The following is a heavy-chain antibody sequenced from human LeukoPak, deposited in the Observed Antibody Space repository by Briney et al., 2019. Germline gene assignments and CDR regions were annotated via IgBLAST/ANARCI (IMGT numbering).Heavy chain of an antibody. CDR3: ARGGRLPAAGDFDY. CDR1: GFTFSSYA. Sequence: GGSLRLSCAASGFTFSSYAMHWGRQAPGKGLEYVSAISSNGGSTYYANSVKGRFTISRDNSKNTLYLQMGRLRAEDMAVYYCARGGRLPAAGDFDYWGQGTLVTVSS. J-gene: IGHJ4*02. V-gene: IGHV3-64*01. D-gene: IGHD2-21*01. CDR2: ISSNGGST.